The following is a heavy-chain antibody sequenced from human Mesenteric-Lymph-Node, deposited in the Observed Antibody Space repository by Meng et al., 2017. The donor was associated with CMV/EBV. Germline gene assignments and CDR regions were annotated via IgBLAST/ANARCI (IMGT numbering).Heavy chain of an antibody. CDR3: ARKRGYAMDV. J-gene: IGHJ6*02. Sequence: GGSLRLSCAASGFNFDDYAMYWVRQAPGKGLDWVSGISRNSGTIGYADSVKGRFTISRDNAKSSLYLQMNGLRAEDTALYYCARKRGYAMDVWGQGTTVTVSS. CDR1: GFNFDDYA. V-gene: IGHV3-9*01. CDR2: ISRNSGTI.